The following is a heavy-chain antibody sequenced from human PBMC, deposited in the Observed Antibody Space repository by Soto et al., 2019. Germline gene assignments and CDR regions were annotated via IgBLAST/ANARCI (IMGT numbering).Heavy chain of an antibody. CDR2: ISYDEREA. Sequence: TGGSLILSCAASGFSFGSYCMLWVRQAPGKGLEWVAVISYDEREAYYADSVKGRFTISRDNAGDTVYLQMNSLRTEDTAVYYCAKDRGNWNEVLYHYNGMDFWGQGTTVTVSS. CDR3: AKDRGNWNEVLYHYNGMDF. D-gene: IGHD1-1*01. CDR1: GFSFGSYC. V-gene: IGHV3-30*18. J-gene: IGHJ6*02.